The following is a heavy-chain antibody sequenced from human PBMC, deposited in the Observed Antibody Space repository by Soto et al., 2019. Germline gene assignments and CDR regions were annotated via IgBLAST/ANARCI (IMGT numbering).Heavy chain of an antibody. V-gene: IGHV4-39*02. J-gene: IGHJ4*02. CDR2: IYYSGSI. D-gene: IGHD3-16*01. CDR1: GDSIRSSKYY. Sequence: PSETLSLTCAVSGDSIRSSKYYWGWIRQPPGKGLEWIGTIYYSGSIYYNPSLKSRVTISIDTSKNHFSLKLSSVTAADTAVYYCAKGSGSSAYSPFDYWGQGTLVTVSS. CDR3: AKGSGSSAYSPFDY.